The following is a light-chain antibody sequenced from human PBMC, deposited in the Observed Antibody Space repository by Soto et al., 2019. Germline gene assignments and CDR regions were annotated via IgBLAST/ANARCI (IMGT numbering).Light chain of an antibody. CDR3: QQYNNSRPPT. J-gene: IGKJ4*01. CDR1: QSVSSN. V-gene: IGKV3-15*01. CDR2: GAS. Sequence: EIVMTQSPATLSVSPGERATLSCRASQSVSSNLAWYQQKPGQAPRLLIYGASTRTTGIPARFSGSGSGTEVTLTVSSLQSENFGVYYRQQYNNSRPPTLGGGTNVEIK.